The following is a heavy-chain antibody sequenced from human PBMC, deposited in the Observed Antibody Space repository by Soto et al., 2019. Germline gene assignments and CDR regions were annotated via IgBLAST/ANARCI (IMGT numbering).Heavy chain of an antibody. J-gene: IGHJ2*01. V-gene: IGHV3-23*01. D-gene: IGHD4-17*01. Sequence: GGSLRLSCAASGFTFSDYAMNWVRQAPGKGLEWVSVISGSGGSTYYADSVKGRFTISRDNSKNTLYLQMSSLRAEDTAVYYCAKRTVGWYFDLWGRGTLVTVSS. CDR3: AKRTVGWYFDL. CDR2: ISGSGGST. CDR1: GFTFSDYA.